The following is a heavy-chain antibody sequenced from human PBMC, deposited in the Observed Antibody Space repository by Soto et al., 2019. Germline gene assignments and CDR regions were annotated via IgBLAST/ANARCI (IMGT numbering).Heavy chain of an antibody. V-gene: IGHV3-48*02. J-gene: IGHJ4*02. CDR3: ATPVVRFLEWTTDY. Sequence: GGSLRLSCAASGFTFSSYSMNWVRQAPEKGLEWISYITNGGTTIYYADSVKGRFTISRDNAKNSLYLHMNSLRDDDTAVYYCATPVVRFLEWTTDYWGQGTLVTVSS. D-gene: IGHD3-3*01. CDR1: GFTFSSYS. CDR2: ITNGGTTI.